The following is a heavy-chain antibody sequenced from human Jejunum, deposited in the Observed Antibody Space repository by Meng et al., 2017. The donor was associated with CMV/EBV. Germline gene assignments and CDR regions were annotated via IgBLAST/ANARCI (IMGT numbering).Heavy chain of an antibody. J-gene: IGHJ4*02. D-gene: IGHD2-2*02. V-gene: IGHV1-18*01. CDR1: TFPSYG. Sequence: TFPSYGISWVRQAPGQGLEWMGWISAYNGNTNYAQKLQGRVTMTTDTSTSTAYMELRSLRSDDTAVYYCARDRSSFIVVVPAAIDYWGQGTLVTVSS. CDR3: ARDRSSFIVVVPAAIDY. CDR2: ISAYNGNT.